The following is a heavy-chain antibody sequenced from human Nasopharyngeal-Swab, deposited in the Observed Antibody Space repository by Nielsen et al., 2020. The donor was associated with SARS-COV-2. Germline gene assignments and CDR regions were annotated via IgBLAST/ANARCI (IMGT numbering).Heavy chain of an antibody. CDR2: FSYSLIT. Sequence: SETLSLTCTVSGDSISRYYWGWIRQPPGKGLEWIGDFSYSLITHYNASLKSRVTISLDTSKNQFSLKLSSVTAADTGVYYCAREVVGGLVDSWGQGILATVSS. J-gene: IGHJ4*02. CDR3: AREVVGGLVDS. CDR1: GDSISRYY. D-gene: IGHD1-26*01. V-gene: IGHV4-59*12.